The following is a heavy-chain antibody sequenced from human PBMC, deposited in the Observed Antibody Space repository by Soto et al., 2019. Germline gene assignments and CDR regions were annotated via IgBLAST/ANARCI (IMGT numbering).Heavy chain of an antibody. CDR2: IYYSGGT. V-gene: IGHV4-59*01. Sequence: SETLSLTCTVAGGSISSYYWSWIRQPPGKGLEWIGYIYYSGGTNYNPSLKSRVTISVDTSKNQFSLKLSSVTAADTAVYYCARERGLRLHHYFDYWGQGTLVTVSS. D-gene: IGHD4-4*01. CDR1: GGSISSYY. CDR3: ARERGLRLHHYFDY. J-gene: IGHJ4*02.